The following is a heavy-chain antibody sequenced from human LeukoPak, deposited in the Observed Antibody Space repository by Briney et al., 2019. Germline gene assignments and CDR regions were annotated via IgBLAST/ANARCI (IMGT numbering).Heavy chain of an antibody. CDR3: ARDGNIVLMVYAIPYYFDY. D-gene: IGHD2-8*01. V-gene: IGHV3-21*01. CDR2: ISSSSSYI. Sequence: GGSLRLSCAASRFTFSSYSMNWVRQAPGKGLEWVSSISSSSSYIYYADSVKGRFTISRDNAKNSLYLQMNSLRAEDTAVYYCARDGNIVLMVYAIPYYFDYWGQGTLVTVSS. CDR1: RFTFSSYS. J-gene: IGHJ4*02.